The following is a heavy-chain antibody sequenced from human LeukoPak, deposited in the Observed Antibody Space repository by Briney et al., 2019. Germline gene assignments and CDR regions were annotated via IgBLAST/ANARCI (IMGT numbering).Heavy chain of an antibody. V-gene: IGHV3-23*01. CDR3: AKDLSLRSSDWYPGFDS. Sequence: GGSLRLSCAASGFTVSSNYMGWVRQAPGKGLEWISVISENGGRTYYADSVKGRFIISTDNSENTLYLQMNSLRAEDTAVYYCAKDLSLRSSDWYPGFDSWGQGTLVTVSS. D-gene: IGHD6-19*01. CDR2: ISENGGRT. CDR1: GFTVSSNY. J-gene: IGHJ4*02.